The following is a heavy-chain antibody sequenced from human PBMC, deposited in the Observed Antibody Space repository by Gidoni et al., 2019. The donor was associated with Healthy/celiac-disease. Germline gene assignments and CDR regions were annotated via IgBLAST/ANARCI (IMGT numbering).Heavy chain of an antibody. J-gene: IGHJ4*02. D-gene: IGHD6-19*01. CDR2: IYSGGST. CDR1: GFTVSSNY. Sequence: EVQLVESGGGLIQPGGSLRLSCAASGFTVSSNYMSWVRQAPGKGLEWVSVIYSGGSTYYADSVKGRFTISRDNSKNTLYLQMNSLRAEDTAVYYCAREVVAGHSLYYFDYWGQGTLVTVSS. V-gene: IGHV3-53*01. CDR3: AREVVAGHSLYYFDY.